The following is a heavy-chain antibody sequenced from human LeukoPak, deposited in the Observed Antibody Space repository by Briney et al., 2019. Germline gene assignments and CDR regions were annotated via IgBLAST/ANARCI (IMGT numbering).Heavy chain of an antibody. CDR1: GFTFSPYG. D-gene: IGHD3-22*01. CDR2: IAGSSSPI. J-gene: IGHJ4*02. Sequence: PGRSLRLSCAASGFTFSPYGMNWVRQAPMKGLEWLSYIAGSSSPIYYADSVKGRFTISRDNAKNSVYLQMNSLRAEDTAVYCCASSNGYLDHWGQGTLVTVSS. V-gene: IGHV3-48*04. CDR3: ASSNGYLDH.